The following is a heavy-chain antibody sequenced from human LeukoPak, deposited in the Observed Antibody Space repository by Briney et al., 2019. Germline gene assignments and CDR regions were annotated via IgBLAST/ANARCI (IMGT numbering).Heavy chain of an antibody. V-gene: IGHV4-31*03. Sequence: SATLSLTCSVFGGSISSGSHFWSWIRQLPGKGLELLGYVDYSGTIYYNSSLESRRTLSVDTSNNQFSLDLRSMTAADTAVYYCARGRLARIPYFGSWGQGALVAVSS. CDR2: VDYSGTI. CDR1: GGSISSGSHF. D-gene: IGHD6-19*01. J-gene: IGHJ4*02. CDR3: ARGRLARIPYFGS.